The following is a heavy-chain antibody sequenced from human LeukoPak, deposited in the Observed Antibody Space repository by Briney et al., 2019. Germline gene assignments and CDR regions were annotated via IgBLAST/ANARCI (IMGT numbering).Heavy chain of an antibody. CDR2: IYYSGST. CDR3: ARDLRHSTGWYFDL. CDR1: GGSISSYY. J-gene: IGHJ2*01. D-gene: IGHD5-18*01. V-gene: IGHV4-59*01. Sequence: SETLSLTCTVSGGSISSYYWSWIRQPLGKGLEWIGYIYYSGSTNYNPSLKSRVTISVDTSKNQFSLKLSSVTAADTAVYYCARDLRHSTGWYFDLWGRGTLVTVSS.